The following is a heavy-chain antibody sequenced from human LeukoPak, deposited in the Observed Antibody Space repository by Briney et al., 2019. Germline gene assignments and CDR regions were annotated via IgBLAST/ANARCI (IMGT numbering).Heavy chain of an antibody. Sequence: SVKVSCMASGGTFSSYAISWVRQAPGQGLEWMGGIIPIFGTANYAQKFQGRVTITTDESTSTAYMELSSLRSEDTAVYYCASTYYYDSSGYYGPYDYWGQGTLVTVSS. CDR3: ASTYYYDSSGYYGPYDY. CDR2: IIPIFGTA. J-gene: IGHJ4*02. V-gene: IGHV1-69*05. CDR1: GGTFSSYA. D-gene: IGHD3-22*01.